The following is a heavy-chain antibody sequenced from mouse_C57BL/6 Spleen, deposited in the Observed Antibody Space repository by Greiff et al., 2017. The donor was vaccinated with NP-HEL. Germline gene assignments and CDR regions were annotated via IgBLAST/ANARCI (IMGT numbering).Heavy chain of an antibody. CDR1: GFSLTSYG. CDR3: ATTYYGSSYVDY. Sequence: VKLMESGPGLVQPSQSLSITCTVSGFSLTSYGVHWVRQSPGKGLEWLGVIWRGGSTDYNAAFMSRLSITKDNSKSQVFFKMNSLQADDTAIYYCATTYYGSSYVDYWGQGTTLTVSS. CDR2: IWRGGST. D-gene: IGHD1-1*01. J-gene: IGHJ2*01. V-gene: IGHV2-5*01.